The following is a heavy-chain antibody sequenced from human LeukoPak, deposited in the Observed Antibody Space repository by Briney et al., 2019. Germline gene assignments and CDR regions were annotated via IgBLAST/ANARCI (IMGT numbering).Heavy chain of an antibody. V-gene: IGHV4-59*08. J-gene: IGHJ3*02. Sequence: SETLSLTCTVSGGSISSYYWSWIRQPPGKGLEWIGYIYYSGSTNYNPSLKSRVTISVDTSKNQFSLKLSSVTAADTAVYYCARQGVLYYYDSSGYYQVGAFDIWGQGTMVTVSS. D-gene: IGHD3-22*01. CDR2: IYYSGST. CDR1: GGSISSYY. CDR3: ARQGVLYYYDSSGYYQVGAFDI.